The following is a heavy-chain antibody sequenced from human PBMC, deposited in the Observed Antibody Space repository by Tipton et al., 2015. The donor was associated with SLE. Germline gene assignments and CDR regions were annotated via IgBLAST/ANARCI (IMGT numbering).Heavy chain of an antibody. Sequence: SLRLSCAASGFTFSSYGMHWVRQAPGKGLEWVAVIWYDGSNKYYADSVKGRFTIPRDNSKNTLYLQMNSLRAEDTAVYYCARSPVDYWDGYSAWGQGTLVAVSS. CDR1: GFTFSSYG. CDR2: IWYDGSNK. V-gene: IGHV3-33*01. CDR3: ARSPVDYWDGYSA. D-gene: IGHD3-3*01. J-gene: IGHJ4*01.